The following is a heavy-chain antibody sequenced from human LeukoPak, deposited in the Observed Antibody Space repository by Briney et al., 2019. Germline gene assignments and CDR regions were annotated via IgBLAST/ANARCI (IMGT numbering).Heavy chain of an antibody. CDR2: ISAYNGNT. Sequence: ASVKVSCKASGYTFTSYGISWVRQAPGQGLEWMGWISAYNGNTNYAQKLQGRVTMTTDTSTSTAYMELRSLRSDDTAVYYCARDDRGGGIAARPGYWGQGTLVTVSS. V-gene: IGHV1-18*01. CDR1: GYTFTSYG. D-gene: IGHD6-6*01. J-gene: IGHJ4*02. CDR3: ARDDRGGGIAARPGY.